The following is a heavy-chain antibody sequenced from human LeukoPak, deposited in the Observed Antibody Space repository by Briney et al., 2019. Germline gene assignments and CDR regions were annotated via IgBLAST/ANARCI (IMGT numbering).Heavy chain of an antibody. CDR3: ARDYDVGATNGGSDY. V-gene: IGHV3-21*01. Sequence: PGGSLRLSCAASGFTFSSYSMNGLRKAPEKGREWVSSISSSSIYIYYADSVKGRFTISRDNAKNSLYLQMNSLRAEDTAVYYCARDYDVGATNGGSDYWGEGTLVTVSS. CDR2: ISSSSIYI. CDR1: GFTFSSYS. D-gene: IGHD1-26*01. J-gene: IGHJ4*02.